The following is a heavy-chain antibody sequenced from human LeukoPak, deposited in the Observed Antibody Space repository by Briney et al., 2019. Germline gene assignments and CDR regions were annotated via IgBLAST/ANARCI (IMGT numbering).Heavy chain of an antibody. J-gene: IGHJ5*02. CDR2: IRYDGSNK. CDR1: GFTFSSYG. D-gene: IGHD1-1*01. V-gene: IGHV3-30*02. Sequence: QAGGSLRLSCAASGFTFSSYGMHWVRQAPGKGLEWVAFIRYDGSNKYYADSVNGRFTISRDNSKNTLYLQMNSLRAEDTAVYYCVTSRTTGTYNWFDPWGQGTLVTVSS. CDR3: VTSRTTGTYNWFDP.